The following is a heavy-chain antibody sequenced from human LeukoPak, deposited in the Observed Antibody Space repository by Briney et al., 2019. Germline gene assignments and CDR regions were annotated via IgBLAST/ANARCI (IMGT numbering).Heavy chain of an antibody. Sequence: ASVKVSCTASGYTFTSYWIGWVRQMPGKGLEWMGIIYPGDSDTRYSPSFQGQVTIAADKSISTAYLQWSSLKASDTAIYYCARLSRDGYNPTYFDYWGQGTLVTVSS. J-gene: IGHJ4*02. V-gene: IGHV5-51*01. CDR1: GYTFTSYW. CDR3: ARLSRDGYNPTYFDY. D-gene: IGHD5-24*01. CDR2: IYPGDSDT.